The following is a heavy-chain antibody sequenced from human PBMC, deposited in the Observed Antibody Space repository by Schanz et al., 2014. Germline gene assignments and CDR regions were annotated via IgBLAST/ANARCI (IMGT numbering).Heavy chain of an antibody. CDR1: GGSISSGGYY. J-gene: IGHJ4*02. CDR3: ARGIQAWLQWYFDY. D-gene: IGHD5-18*01. CDR2: IYYSGST. Sequence: QVQLQESGPGLVKPSQTLSLTCTVSGGSISSGGYYWSWIRQHPGKGLEWIGYIYYSGSTYYNPSLKSQIPMPQTPPKTQFSQTLSSVTAADTAVYYCARGIQAWLQWYFDYWGQGTLVTVSS. V-gene: IGHV4-31*01.